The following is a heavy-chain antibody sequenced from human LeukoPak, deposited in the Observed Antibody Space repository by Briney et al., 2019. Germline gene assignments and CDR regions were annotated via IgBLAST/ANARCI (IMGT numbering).Heavy chain of an antibody. J-gene: IGHJ5*02. CDR3: ARGLGYCSSTSCSKSKGRWFDP. V-gene: IGHV4-4*07. D-gene: IGHD2-2*01. CDR1: GGSISSYY. CDR2: IHTSGST. Sequence: PSETLSLTCTVSGGSISSYYWSWIRQPAGKGLEWIGRIHTSGSTNYSPSLKSRVTMSVDTSKNQFSLKLSSVTAADTAVYYCARGLGYCSSTSCSKSKGRWFDPWGQGTLVTVSS.